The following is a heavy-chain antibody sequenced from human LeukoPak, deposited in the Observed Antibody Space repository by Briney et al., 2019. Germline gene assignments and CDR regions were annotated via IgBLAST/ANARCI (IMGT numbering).Heavy chain of an antibody. CDR2: INTSTGNP. J-gene: IGHJ4*02. CDR3: ARRSYCGGDCYPPDY. Sequence: ASVKVSCKASGYTFTSYAMDWVRQAPGQGLEWMGWINTSTGNPTYAQGFTGRFVFSLDTSVSTAYLQISSLKAEDTAVYYCARRSYCGGDCYPPDYWGQGTLVTVSS. V-gene: IGHV7-4-1*02. CDR1: GYTFTSYA. D-gene: IGHD2-21*02.